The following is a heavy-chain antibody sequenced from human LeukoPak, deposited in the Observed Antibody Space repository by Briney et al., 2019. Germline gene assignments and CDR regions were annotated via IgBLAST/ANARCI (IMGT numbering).Heavy chain of an antibody. J-gene: IGHJ4*02. CDR3: ARDSRLYYFDY. CDR2: INPNSGGT. V-gene: IGHV1-2*02. Sequence: ASVKVSCKASGYTLTSYDINWVRQAPGQGLEWMGWINPNSGGTNYAQKFQGRVTMTRDTSISTAYMELSRLRSDDTAVYYCARDSRLYYFDYWGQGTLVTVSS. CDR1: GYTLTSYD.